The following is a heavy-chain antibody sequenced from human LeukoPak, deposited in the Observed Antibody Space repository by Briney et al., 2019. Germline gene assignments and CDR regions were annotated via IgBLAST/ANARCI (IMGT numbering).Heavy chain of an antibody. V-gene: IGHV1-3*01. CDR1: GYTFTSYA. CDR3: ARGRIAAAGSNWFDP. D-gene: IGHD6-13*01. Sequence: ASVTVSCTASGYTFTSYAMHWVRQAPGQRLEWMGWINAGNGNTKYSQKFQGRVTITRDTSASTAYMELSSLRSEDTAVYYCARGRIAAAGSNWFDPWGQGTLVTVSS. CDR2: INAGNGNT. J-gene: IGHJ5*02.